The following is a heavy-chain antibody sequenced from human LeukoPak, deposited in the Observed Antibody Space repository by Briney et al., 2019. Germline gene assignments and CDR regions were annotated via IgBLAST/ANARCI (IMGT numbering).Heavy chain of an antibody. D-gene: IGHD3-10*01. CDR3: ARDQVYYGSGSFSSH. CDR2: IIPIFGTA. V-gene: IGHV1-69*13. J-gene: IGHJ4*02. Sequence: SVKVSCKASGGTFSSYAISWVRQAPGQGLERMGGIIPIFGTANYAQKFQGRVTITADESTSTAYMELSSLRSEDTAVYYCARDQVYYGSGSFSSHWGQGTLVTVSS. CDR1: GGTFSSYA.